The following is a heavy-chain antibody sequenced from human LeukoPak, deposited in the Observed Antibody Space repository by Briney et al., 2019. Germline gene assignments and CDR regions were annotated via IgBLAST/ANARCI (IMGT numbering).Heavy chain of an antibody. CDR2: ISGSDSST. CDR1: GSPFSRYA. J-gene: IGHJ4*02. CDR3: TKFDAPSGRENY. Sequence: PGGSLRLSCAASGSPFSRYAMNWVRQAPGKGLEWVSTISGSDSSTYYADSVKGRFTISRDNSKNTLYMQMNSLRAEDTAVYYCTKFDAPSGRENYWGQGTLVTVSS. V-gene: IGHV3-23*01. D-gene: IGHD3-10*01.